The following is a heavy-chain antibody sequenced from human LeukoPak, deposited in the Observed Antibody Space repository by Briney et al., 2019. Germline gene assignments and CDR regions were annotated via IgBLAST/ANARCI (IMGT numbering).Heavy chain of an antibody. D-gene: IGHD4-17*01. J-gene: IGHJ4*02. Sequence: PSETLSLTCAVSGYSISSGYYWGWIRQPPGKGLEWIGSIYHSGSTYYNPSLKSRVTISVDTSKSQFSLKLSSVTAADTAVYYCASLPLRSFGYWGQGTLVTVSS. CDR2: IYHSGST. V-gene: IGHV4-38-2*01. CDR3: ASLPLRSFGY. CDR1: GYSISSGYY.